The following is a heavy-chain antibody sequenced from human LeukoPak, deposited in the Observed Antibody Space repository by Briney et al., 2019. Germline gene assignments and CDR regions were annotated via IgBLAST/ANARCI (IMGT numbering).Heavy chain of an antibody. CDR1: GYSFTGYN. D-gene: IGHD5-12*01. Sequence: ASMKVSSKPPGYSFTGYNMHWGRQAPGQGLECMGCINPNSGGTDYAQKFQGRVTMTRDTSISTAYMELSILTSDDTAVYYGAGLSGYDPDYFDYWGQGTLVAVSS. CDR3: AGLSGYDPDYFDY. CDR2: INPNSGGT. V-gene: IGHV1-2*02. J-gene: IGHJ4*02.